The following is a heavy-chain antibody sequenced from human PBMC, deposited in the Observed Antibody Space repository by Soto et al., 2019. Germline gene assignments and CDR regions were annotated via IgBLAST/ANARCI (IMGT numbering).Heavy chain of an antibody. D-gene: IGHD1-26*01. CDR2: IWYDGSNK. V-gene: IGHV3-33*01. CDR3: ASHSVGAASDY. CDR1: GFTFSNYG. Sequence: QVQLVESGGGVVQPGRSLRLSCAASGFTFSNYGMHWVRQAPGKGLEWVAVIWYDGSNKYYADSVKGRFTISRDNSKNTLYLQMNSPRAEDTAVYYCASHSVGAASDYWGQGTLVTVSS. J-gene: IGHJ4*02.